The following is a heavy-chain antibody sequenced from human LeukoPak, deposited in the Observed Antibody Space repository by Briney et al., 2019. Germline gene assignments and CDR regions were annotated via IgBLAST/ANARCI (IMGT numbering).Heavy chain of an antibody. D-gene: IGHD2-8*01. CDR3: ARRGYCTNGVCYPDSVDY. CDR1: GYSFTSYW. V-gene: IGHV5-51*01. Sequence: GESLKISCKGSGYSFTSYWIGWVRQMPGKGLEWMGIIYPGDSDTRYSPSFQGQVTISADKSISTAYLQWSSPKASDTAMYYCARRGYCTNGVCYPDSVDYWGQGTLVTVSS. CDR2: IYPGDSDT. J-gene: IGHJ4*02.